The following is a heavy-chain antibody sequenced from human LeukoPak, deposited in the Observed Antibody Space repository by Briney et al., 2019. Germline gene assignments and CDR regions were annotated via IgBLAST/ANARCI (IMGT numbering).Heavy chain of an antibody. Sequence: SETLSLTCTVSGGSIGTYYWTWIRQPPGKGLEWIGYIYYSGTTNYTPSLKSRVTILLDTSKIQFSLKVSSVTAADTAIYYCVRGRRSSGRHDASDIWGQGTMVTVSS. CDR2: IYYSGTT. D-gene: IGHD5-12*01. J-gene: IGHJ3*02. V-gene: IGHV4-59*01. CDR1: GGSIGTYY. CDR3: VRGRRSSGRHDASDI.